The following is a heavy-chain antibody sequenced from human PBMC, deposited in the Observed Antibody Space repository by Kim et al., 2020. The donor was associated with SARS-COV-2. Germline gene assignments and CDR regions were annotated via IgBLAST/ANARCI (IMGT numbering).Heavy chain of an antibody. CDR2: IGSSSDFI. J-gene: IGHJ4*02. CDR3: TRGLGGGGDYIAC. D-gene: IGHD1-26*01. Sequence: GGSLRLSCSASGFTFSPYNLNWVRQAPGKGLELVTSIGSSSDFIYYADSVKGRFTISRDNGKNSLFLQMNSLRAEDTATYYCTRGLGGGGDYIACWGQGTVVSVSS. CDR1: GFTFSPYN. V-gene: IGHV3-21*06.